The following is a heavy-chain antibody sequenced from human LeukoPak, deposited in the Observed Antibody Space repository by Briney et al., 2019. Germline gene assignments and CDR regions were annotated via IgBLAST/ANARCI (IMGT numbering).Heavy chain of an antibody. Sequence: PGGSLRLSCAASGFTFSSYAMHWVRQAPGKGLEYVSAISSNGGSTYYANSVKGRFTISRDNSKNTLYLQMGSLRAEDMAVYYCARDGSTLPYYMDAWGKGTTVTVSS. CDR2: ISSNGGST. CDR1: GFTFSSYA. V-gene: IGHV3-64*01. CDR3: ARDGSTLPYYMDA. J-gene: IGHJ6*03.